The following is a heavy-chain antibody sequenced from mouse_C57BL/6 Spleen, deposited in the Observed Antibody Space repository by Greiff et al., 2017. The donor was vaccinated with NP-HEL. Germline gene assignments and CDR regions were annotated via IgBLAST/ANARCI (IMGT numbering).Heavy chain of an antibody. V-gene: IGHV1-64*01. CDR1: GYTFTSYW. CDR2: IHPNSGST. D-gene: IGHD1-1*01. Sequence: QVQLQQPGAELVKPGASVKLSCKASGYTFTSYWMHWVKQRPGQGLEWIGMIHPNSGSTNYNEKFKSKATLTVDKSSSTAYMQLSSLTSADSAVYYCARSDYYGSSYFDYWGQGTTLTVSS. J-gene: IGHJ2*01. CDR3: ARSDYYGSSYFDY.